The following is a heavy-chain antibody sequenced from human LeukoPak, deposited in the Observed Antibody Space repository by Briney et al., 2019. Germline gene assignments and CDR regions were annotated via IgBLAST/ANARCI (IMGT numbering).Heavy chain of an antibody. V-gene: IGHV1-2*04. Sequence: GGSLRLSCAASGYTFTGYYMHWVRQAPGQGLEWMGWINPNSGGTNYAQKFQGWVTMTRDTSISTAYMELSRLRSDDTAVYYCARESYSGSAPDAFDIWGQGTMVTVSS. CDR2: INPNSGGT. D-gene: IGHD1-26*01. CDR1: GYTFTGYY. J-gene: IGHJ3*02. CDR3: ARESYSGSAPDAFDI.